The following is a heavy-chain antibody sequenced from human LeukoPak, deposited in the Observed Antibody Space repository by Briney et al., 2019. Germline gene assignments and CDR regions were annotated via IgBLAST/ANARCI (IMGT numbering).Heavy chain of an antibody. CDR3: ARGARHFDL. CDR2: INHSGST. Sequence: SETLSLTCAVYGGSFSGYYWSWIRQPPGKGLEWIGEINHSGSTNYNPSLKSRVTISVDTSKNQFSLKLSSVTAADTAVYYCARGARHFDLWGRGTPVTVSS. J-gene: IGHJ2*01. V-gene: IGHV4-34*01. CDR1: GGSFSGYY.